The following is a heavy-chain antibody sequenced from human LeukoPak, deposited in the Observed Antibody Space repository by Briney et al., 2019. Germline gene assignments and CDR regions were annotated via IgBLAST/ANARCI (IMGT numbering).Heavy chain of an antibody. Sequence: GGSLRLSCAASEFSVGSNYMTWVRQAPGKGLEWVSLIYSGGSTYYADSVKGRFTISGDHSKNTLYLQMSSLTAADTAVYYCARGHTAVTRHFDFWGQGTLVTVSS. V-gene: IGHV3-66*01. D-gene: IGHD4-17*01. CDR3: ARGHTAVTRHFDF. CDR2: IYSGGST. CDR1: EFSVGSNY. J-gene: IGHJ4*02.